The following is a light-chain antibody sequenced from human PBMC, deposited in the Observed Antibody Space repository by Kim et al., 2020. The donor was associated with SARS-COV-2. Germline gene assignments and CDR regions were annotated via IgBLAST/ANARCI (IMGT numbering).Light chain of an antibody. CDR3: QQYTSPLT. CDR1: QSVTSRY. CDR2: GAS. Sequence: LSPGERATLSCRASQSVTSRYLAWYQQKPGQAPRLLIYGASSRATGIPDRFSGSGSGTDFTLTISRLEPEDFAVYFCQQYTSPLTFGGGTKVDIK. V-gene: IGKV3-20*01. J-gene: IGKJ4*01.